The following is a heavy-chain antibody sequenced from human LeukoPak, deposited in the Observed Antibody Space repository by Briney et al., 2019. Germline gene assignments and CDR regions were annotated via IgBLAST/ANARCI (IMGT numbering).Heavy chain of an antibody. D-gene: IGHD2-15*01. Sequence: PGGSLKLSCVASGFTFSRYGMHWVRQAPGKGLEWVAVIWYDGSYKYYADCVKGRFTISRDNPKNTLYLQMNSLRAEDTAVYYCARDWKYCSGGTCYGGFDYWGQGTLVTVSS. CDR3: ARDWKYCSGGTCYGGFDY. CDR1: GFTFSRYG. J-gene: IGHJ4*02. CDR2: IWYDGSYK. V-gene: IGHV3-33*01.